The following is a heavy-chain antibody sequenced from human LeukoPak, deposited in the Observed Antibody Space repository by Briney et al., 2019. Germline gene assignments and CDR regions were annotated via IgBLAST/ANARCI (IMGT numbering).Heavy chain of an antibody. Sequence: GGSLRLSCVASGFTFNGYAMSWVRQAPGKGLEWVSAISGSGGSTYYADSVKGRFTISRGNSKNTLYLQMNSLRAEDTAVYYCAKSGGESYYYDSSGYYFDYWGQGTLVTVSS. CDR2: ISGSGGST. D-gene: IGHD3-22*01. V-gene: IGHV3-23*01. CDR3: AKSGGESYYYDSSGYYFDY. J-gene: IGHJ4*02. CDR1: GFTFNGYA.